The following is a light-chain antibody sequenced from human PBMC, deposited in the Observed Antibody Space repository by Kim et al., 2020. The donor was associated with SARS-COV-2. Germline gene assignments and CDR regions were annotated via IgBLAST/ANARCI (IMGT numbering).Light chain of an antibody. Sequence: SVKLAGTRSSGNSNYFIAWHQQQPGKAPRFLMKVEGSGSYNKGGGVPDRFSGSRSGADRYLIISNLHSEDEADYFCETWDSNIQVFGGGTQLTVL. CDR3: ETWDSNIQV. J-gene: IGLJ3*02. CDR2: VEGSGSY. V-gene: IGLV4-60*03. CDR1: SGNSNYF.